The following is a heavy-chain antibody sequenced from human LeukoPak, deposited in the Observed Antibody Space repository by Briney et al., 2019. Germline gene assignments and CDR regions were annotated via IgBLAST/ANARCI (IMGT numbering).Heavy chain of an antibody. D-gene: IGHD3-9*01. CDR1: GFTFSNYA. J-gene: IGHJ4*02. CDR3: AKDQGGRYYDILAGYYPENFFDY. V-gene: IGHV3-23*01. CDR2: ISGTGGSA. Sequence: GGSLRLSCSASGFTFSNYAMSWVRQAPGKGLEWVSTISGTGGSAKYADSVKGRFTFSRDNSKDTLYLQMNGLRAEDTAVYYCAKDQGGRYYDILAGYYPENFFDYWGQGTLVSVSS.